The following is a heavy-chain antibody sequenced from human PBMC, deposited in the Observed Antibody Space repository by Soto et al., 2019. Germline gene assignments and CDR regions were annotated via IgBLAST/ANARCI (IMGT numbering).Heavy chain of an antibody. CDR3: ARGPYYYDSSGYYYWDY. V-gene: IGHV1-69*13. CDR2: IIPIFGTA. D-gene: IGHD3-22*01. CDR1: GGTFSSYA. J-gene: IGHJ4*02. Sequence: SVKVSCKASGGTFSSYAISWVRQAPGEGLEWMGGIIPIFGTANYAQKFQGRVTITADESTSTAYMELSSLRSEDTAVYYCARGPYYYDSSGYYYWDYWGQGTLVTVSS.